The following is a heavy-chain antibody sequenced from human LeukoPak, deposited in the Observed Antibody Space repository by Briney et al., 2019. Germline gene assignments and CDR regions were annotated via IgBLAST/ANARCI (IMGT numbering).Heavy chain of an antibody. V-gene: IGHV4-30-2*01. D-gene: IGHD6-13*01. CDR2: IYHSGST. J-gene: IGHJ5*02. CDR1: GGSISSGGYS. Sequence: PSQTLSLTCAVSGGSISSGGYSWSWIRQPPGKGLEWIGYIYHSGSTYYNPSLKSRVTISVDRSKNQFSLKLSSVTAADTAVYYCARSLPPGSSWPDNWFDPWGQGTLVIVSS. CDR3: ARSLPPGSSWPDNWFDP.